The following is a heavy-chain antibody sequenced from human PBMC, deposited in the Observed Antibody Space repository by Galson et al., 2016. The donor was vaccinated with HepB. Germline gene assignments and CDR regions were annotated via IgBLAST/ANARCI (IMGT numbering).Heavy chain of an antibody. Sequence: APGQGLEWMGWISPNSGGTNYAQKFQGRVTMTRDTSISTVYMELSRLRSDDTAVYFCARDRPRSRPYYMDVWGKGTTVTVSS. V-gene: IGHV1-2*02. CDR2: ISPNSGGT. CDR3: ARDRPRSRPYYMDV. J-gene: IGHJ6*03. D-gene: IGHD6-13*01.